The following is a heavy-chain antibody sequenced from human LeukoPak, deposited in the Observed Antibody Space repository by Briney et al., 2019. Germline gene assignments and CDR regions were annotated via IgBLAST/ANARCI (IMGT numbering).Heavy chain of an antibody. Sequence: GGSLRLSCAASGFTFSSYSMNWVRQAPGKGLEWVSSISSSSSYIYYADSVKGRFTISRDNAKNSLYLQMNSLRAEDTAVYYCARAAAGTGYYYYGMDVWGQGTTVTVSS. CDR1: GFTFSSYS. V-gene: IGHV3-21*01. CDR2: ISSSSSYI. CDR3: ARAAAGTGYYYYGMDV. D-gene: IGHD6-13*01. J-gene: IGHJ6*02.